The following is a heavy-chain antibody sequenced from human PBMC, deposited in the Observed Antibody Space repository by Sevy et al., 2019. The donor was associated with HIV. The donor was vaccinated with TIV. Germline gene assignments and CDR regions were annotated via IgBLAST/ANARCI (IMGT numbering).Heavy chain of an antibody. Sequence: GGSLRLSCAASGFTFSSYEMNWVRQAPGKGLEWVSYIRASGLTIDYADSVKGRFTISRDNAKNSLYLHMHSLRAEDTAVYFCARADSSSSEDRFYYYGLDVWAKGPRSPSP. V-gene: IGHV3-48*03. D-gene: IGHD6-6*01. CDR2: IRASGLTI. CDR1: GFTFSSYE. CDR3: ARADSSSSEDRFYYYGLDV. J-gene: IGHJ6*02.